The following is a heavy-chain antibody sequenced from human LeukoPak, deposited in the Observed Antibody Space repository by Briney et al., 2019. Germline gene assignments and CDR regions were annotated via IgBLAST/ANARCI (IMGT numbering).Heavy chain of an antibody. Sequence: ASVKLSCKASGYTFTSYGISWVRQAPGQGLEWMGGISAYNGNTNYAQKLQGRVTMTTDTSTSTAYMELRSLRSDDTAVYYCARDSYGSGSYYKPPGDYWGQGTLVTVSS. D-gene: IGHD3-10*01. CDR2: ISAYNGNT. J-gene: IGHJ4*02. V-gene: IGHV1-18*01. CDR3: ARDSYGSGSYYKPPGDY. CDR1: GYTFTSYG.